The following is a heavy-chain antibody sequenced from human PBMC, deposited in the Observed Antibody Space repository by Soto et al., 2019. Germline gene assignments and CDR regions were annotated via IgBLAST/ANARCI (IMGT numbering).Heavy chain of an antibody. D-gene: IGHD3-16*01. CDR1: GFTFSSYG. Sequence: LRLSCAASGFTFSSYGMHWVRQAPGKGLEWVAVISYDGSNKYYADSVKGRFTISRDNSKNTLYLQMNSLRAEDTAVYYCAKDGGVRQFYYYYGMDVWGQGTTVTVSS. CDR3: AKDGGVRQFYYYYGMDV. J-gene: IGHJ6*02. CDR2: ISYDGSNK. V-gene: IGHV3-30*18.